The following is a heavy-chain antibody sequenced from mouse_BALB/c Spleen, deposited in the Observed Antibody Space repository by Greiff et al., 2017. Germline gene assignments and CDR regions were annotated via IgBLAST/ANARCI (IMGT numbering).Heavy chain of an antibody. J-gene: IGHJ1*01. CDR2: ISYSGST. V-gene: IGHV3-2*02. CDR3: ALTYFDV. CDR1: GYSITSDYA. Sequence: EVKLMESGPGLVKPSQSLSLTCTVTGYSITSDYAWNWIRQFPGNKLEWMGYISYSGSTSYNPSLKSRISITRDTSKNQFFLQLNSVTTEDTATYYCALTYFDVWGAGTTVTVSS.